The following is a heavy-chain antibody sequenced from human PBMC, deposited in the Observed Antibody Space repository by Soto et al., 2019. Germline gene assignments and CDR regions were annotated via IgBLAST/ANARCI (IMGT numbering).Heavy chain of an antibody. CDR2: ISYDGNNK. CDR3: AKSVYNWNDGFFDY. Sequence: GGSLRLSCASSGFTFSTYGMHWVRQAPGKGLEWVAVISYDGNNKYYADSVKGRFTISRDSSENTLYLQMNSLRAEDTAVYYCAKSVYNWNDGFFDYWGQGTQVTVSS. V-gene: IGHV3-30*18. D-gene: IGHD1-1*01. CDR1: GFTFSTYG. J-gene: IGHJ4*02.